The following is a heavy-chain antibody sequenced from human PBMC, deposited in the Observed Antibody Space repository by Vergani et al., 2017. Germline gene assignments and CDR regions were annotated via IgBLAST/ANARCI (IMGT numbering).Heavy chain of an antibody. CDR2: IIPIFGTA. J-gene: IGHJ6*03. Sequence: QVQLVQSGSELKKPGASVKVSCKASGYTFTSYAMNWVRQAPGQGLEWMGGIIPIFGTANYAQKFQGRVTITADESTSTAYMELSSLRSEDTAVYHCARSPYYYYYYMDVWGKGTTVTVSS. V-gene: IGHV1-69*01. CDR3: ARSPYYYYYYMDV. CDR1: GYTFTSYA.